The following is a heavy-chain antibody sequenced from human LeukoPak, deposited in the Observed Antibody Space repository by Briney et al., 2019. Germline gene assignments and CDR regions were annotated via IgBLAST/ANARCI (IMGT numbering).Heavy chain of an antibody. CDR1: GGSISSGGYY. D-gene: IGHD3-10*01. CDR3: ARLLMVRGVPDAFDI. CDR2: INHSGST. V-gene: IGHV4-30-2*01. Sequence: PSETLSLTCTVSGGSISSGGYYWSWIRHPPGKGLEWFGEINHSGSTNYNPSLKSRVTISVDTSKNQFSLKLSSVTAADTAVYYCARLLMVRGVPDAFDIWGQGTMVTVSS. J-gene: IGHJ3*02.